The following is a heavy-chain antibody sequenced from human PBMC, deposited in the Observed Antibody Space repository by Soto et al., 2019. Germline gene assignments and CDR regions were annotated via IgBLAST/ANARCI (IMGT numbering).Heavy chain of an antibody. V-gene: IGHV4-34*01. Sequence: QVQLQQWGAGLLKPSETLSLTCAVYGGSFSGYYWSWIRQPPGKGLEWIGEINHSGSTNYNPSLKSRVTISVDTSKNQFSLKLSSATAADTAVYYCARLMTTVTPAYYYYYYGMDVWGQGTTVTVSS. CDR2: INHSGST. J-gene: IGHJ6*02. CDR1: GGSFSGYY. CDR3: ARLMTTVTPAYYYYYYGMDV. D-gene: IGHD4-17*01.